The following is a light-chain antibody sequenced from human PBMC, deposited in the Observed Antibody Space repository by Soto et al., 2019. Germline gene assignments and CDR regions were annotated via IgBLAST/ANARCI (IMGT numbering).Light chain of an antibody. Sequence: QPVLSQSPSASASLGASVKLTCTLTSDHSSYAIAWHQQRPEKGPRYLMKLNSDGSHTKGDGIPDRFSGSSSGAERYLTISSLQSEDEADYYCQTWGTGIRVFGGGTKLTVL. V-gene: IGLV4-69*01. CDR2: LNSDGSH. CDR1: SDHSSYA. J-gene: IGLJ3*02. CDR3: QTWGTGIRV.